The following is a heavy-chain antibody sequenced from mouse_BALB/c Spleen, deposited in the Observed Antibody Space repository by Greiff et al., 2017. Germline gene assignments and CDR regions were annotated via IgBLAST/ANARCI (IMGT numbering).Heavy chain of an antibody. V-gene: IGHV5-6*01. CDR3: ASYYRYDVRFAY. J-gene: IGHJ3*01. CDR2: ISSGGSYT. Sequence: EVHLVESGGDLVKPGGSLKLSCAASGFTFSSYGMSWVRQTPDKRLEWVATISSGGSYTYYPDSVKGRFTISRDNAKNTLYLQMSSLKSEDTAMYYCASYYRYDVRFAYWGQGTLVTVSA. CDR1: GFTFSSYG. D-gene: IGHD2-14*01.